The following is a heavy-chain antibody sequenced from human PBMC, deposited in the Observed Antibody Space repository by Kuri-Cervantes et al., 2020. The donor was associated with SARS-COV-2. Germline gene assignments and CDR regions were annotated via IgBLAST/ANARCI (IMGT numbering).Heavy chain of an antibody. V-gene: IGHV3-48*04. CDR1: GFTFSSYW. CDR2: ISSSGSTI. Sequence: GESLKISCAASGFTFSSYWMSWVRQAPGKGLEWVSYISSSGSTIYYADSVKGRFTISRDNAKNSLYLLMNTLRAEDTAVYYCATTGYSSGWYNFDYWGQGTLVTVSS. CDR3: ATTGYSSGWYNFDY. D-gene: IGHD6-19*01. J-gene: IGHJ4*02.